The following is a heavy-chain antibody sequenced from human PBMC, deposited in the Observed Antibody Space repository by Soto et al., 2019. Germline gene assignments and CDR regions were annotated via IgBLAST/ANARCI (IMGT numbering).Heavy chain of an antibody. CDR1: GFTFSSYS. CDR3: ARDIKGPQPAYGKDV. V-gene: IGHV3-21*01. J-gene: IGHJ6*02. CDR2: ISSSSSYI. Sequence: GGSLRLSCAASGFTFSSYSMNWVRQAPGKGLEWVSSISSSSSYIYYADSVKGRFTISRDNAKNSLYLQMNSLRAEDTAVYYCARDIKGPQPAYGKDVWGQGTTVTVSS. D-gene: IGHD3-10*01.